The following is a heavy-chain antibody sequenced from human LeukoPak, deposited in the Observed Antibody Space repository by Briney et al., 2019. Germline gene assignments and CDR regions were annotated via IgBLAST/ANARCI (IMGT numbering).Heavy chain of an antibody. Sequence: GGSLRLSCAASGFTFSSYAMHWVRQAPGKGLEWVAVISYDGSNKYYADSVKGRFTISRDNSKNTLYLQMNSLRAEDTAVYYCARDRAGYYYDSSGFDYWGQGPLVTVSS. J-gene: IGHJ4*02. CDR1: GFTFSSYA. V-gene: IGHV3-30-3*01. D-gene: IGHD3-22*01. CDR2: ISYDGSNK. CDR3: ARDRAGYYYDSSGFDY.